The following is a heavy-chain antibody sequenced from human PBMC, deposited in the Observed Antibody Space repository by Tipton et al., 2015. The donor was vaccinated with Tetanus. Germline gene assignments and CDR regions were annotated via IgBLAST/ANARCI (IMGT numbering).Heavy chain of an antibody. CDR1: GYTFTGYY. CDR3: ARDRGDYIYYGMDV. D-gene: IGHD3-22*01. CDR2: IDPNSGGT. Sequence: QLVQSGAEVKKPGASVKVSCKASGYTFTGYYMYWVRQAPGQGLEWMGWIDPNSGGTVYAQKFQGRVTMTRDTSISTVDMELSRLRSDDTAVYYCARDRGDYIYYGMDVWGPGTTVTVSS. V-gene: IGHV1-2*02. J-gene: IGHJ6*02.